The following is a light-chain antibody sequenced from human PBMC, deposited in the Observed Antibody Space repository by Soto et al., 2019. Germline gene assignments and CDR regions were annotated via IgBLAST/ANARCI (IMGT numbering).Light chain of an antibody. Sequence: EIVLTQFPATLSLSPGERATLSCRASQSVSSYLAWYQQKPGQAPRLLIYDISNSATGIPARFIGSGSGTDFTLTIRSLEPEDSAVYYCQQRNAWPRNTFGQGTKLEI. CDR1: QSVSSY. J-gene: IGKJ2*01. V-gene: IGKV3-11*01. CDR2: DIS. CDR3: QQRNAWPRNT.